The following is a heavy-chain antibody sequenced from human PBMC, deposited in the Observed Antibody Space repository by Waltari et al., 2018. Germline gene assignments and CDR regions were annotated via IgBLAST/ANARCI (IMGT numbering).Heavy chain of an antibody. V-gene: IGHV3-23*01. Sequence: EGQLLESGGGSVQPGGSLRLSCAASGFHFYTYAMTWVRQAPGKGLECVSTISDGGGSTYYTDSVKGRFSISRDDSHDTVYLLMNSLRAEDTAVYYCVKGGVSYFAFHAWGQGTMVSVSS. CDR2: ISDGGGST. D-gene: IGHD1-26*01. CDR1: GFHFYTYA. J-gene: IGHJ3*01. CDR3: VKGGVSYFAFHA.